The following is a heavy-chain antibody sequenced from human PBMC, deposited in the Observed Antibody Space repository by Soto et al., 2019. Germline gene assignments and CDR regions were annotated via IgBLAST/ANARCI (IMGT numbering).Heavy chain of an antibody. CDR2: IYYSGST. D-gene: IGHD3-16*02. Sequence: SETLSLTCTVSGGSISSSSYYWGWIRQPLGKGLEWIGSIYYSGSTYYNPSLKSRVTISVDTSKNQLSLKLSSVTAADTAVYYCARLRLGELSLYYFDYWGQGTLVTVSS. CDR3: ARLRLGELSLYYFDY. V-gene: IGHV4-39*01. CDR1: GGSISSSSYY. J-gene: IGHJ4*02.